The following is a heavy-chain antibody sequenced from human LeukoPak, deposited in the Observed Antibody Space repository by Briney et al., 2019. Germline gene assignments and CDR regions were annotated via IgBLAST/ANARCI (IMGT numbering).Heavy chain of an antibody. Sequence: AGGSLRLSCAASGFTFSSYAMSWVRQAPGKGLEWVSAISGSGGSTYYADSVKGRFTISRDNSKNTLYLQMNSLRAEDTAVYYCAKDPYDILTGYYDYWGQGTLVTVSS. CDR1: GFTFSSYA. J-gene: IGHJ4*02. CDR3: AKDPYDILTGYYDY. CDR2: ISGSGGST. V-gene: IGHV3-23*01. D-gene: IGHD3-9*01.